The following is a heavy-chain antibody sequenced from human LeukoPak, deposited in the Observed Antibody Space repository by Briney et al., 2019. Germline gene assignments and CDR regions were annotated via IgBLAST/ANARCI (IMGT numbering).Heavy chain of an antibody. V-gene: IGHV4-59*08. CDR3: ARHYPSWYYYYYMDV. D-gene: IGHD1-1*01. CDR2: IYYSGST. CDR1: GGSISSYY. Sequence: SETLSLTCAVSGGSISSYYWSWIRQPPGKGLEWIGYIYYSGSTNYNPSLKSRVTISVDTSKNQFSLKLSSVTAADTAVYYCARHYPSWYYYYYMDVWGKGTTVTVSS. J-gene: IGHJ6*03.